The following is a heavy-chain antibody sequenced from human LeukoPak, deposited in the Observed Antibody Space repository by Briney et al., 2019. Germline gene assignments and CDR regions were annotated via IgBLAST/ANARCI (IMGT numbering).Heavy chain of an antibody. V-gene: IGHV1-24*01. CDR3: ATDFKNWNLLDY. J-gene: IGHJ4*02. D-gene: IGHD1-1*01. CDR1: GYTLTELS. CDR2: FDPEDGET. Sequence: ASVKVSCKVSGYTLTELSMHWVRQAPGKGLEWMGGFDPEDGETIYAQKFQGRVTMTEDTSTDTACMELSSLRSEDTAVYYCATDFKNWNLLDYWGQGTLVTVSS.